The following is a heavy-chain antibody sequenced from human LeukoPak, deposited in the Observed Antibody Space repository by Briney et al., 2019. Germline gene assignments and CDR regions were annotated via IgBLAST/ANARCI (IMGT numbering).Heavy chain of an antibody. CDR1: GGTFSSYA. J-gene: IGHJ6*02. CDR2: IIPIFGTA. V-gene: IGHV1-69*01. D-gene: IGHD3-16*01. CDR3: ASGDSWGCPTCDYYYYYGMDV. Sequence: SVKVSCKASGGTFSSYAISWVRQVPGQGLEWMGGIIPIFGTANYAQKFQGRVTITADESTSTAYMELSSPRSEDTAVYYCASGDSWGCPTCDYYYYYGMDVWGQGTTVTVSS.